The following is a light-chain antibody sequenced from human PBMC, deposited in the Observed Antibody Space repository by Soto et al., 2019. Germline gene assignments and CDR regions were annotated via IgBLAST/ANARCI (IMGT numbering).Light chain of an antibody. V-gene: IGKV3-15*01. Sequence: EIVMTQSPATLSVSPGERATLSCRASQSVSSNLAWYQQKPGQAPRLLIYGASTRATGIPARFSGSGSGTEFTLTISSLQSADFAVYFCQQYNNWPPVTFGQGTKVEIK. CDR2: GAS. CDR3: QQYNNWPPVT. J-gene: IGKJ1*01. CDR1: QSVSSN.